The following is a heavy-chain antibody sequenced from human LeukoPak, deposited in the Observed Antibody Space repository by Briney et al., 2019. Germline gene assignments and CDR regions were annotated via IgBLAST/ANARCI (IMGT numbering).Heavy chain of an antibody. J-gene: IGHJ3*02. D-gene: IGHD1-1*01. CDR3: ARDIEVGGAWGTRDAFDI. CDR1: GYTFTRYG. Sequence: GASVKVSCKASGYTFTRYGISWVRQAPGQGLEWMGLIGAYNGNTNYAQKLQGRVTMTTDTSTSTAYMELRSLRSDDTAVYYCARDIEVGGAWGTRDAFDIWGQGTMVTVSS. V-gene: IGHV1-18*01. CDR2: IGAYNGNT.